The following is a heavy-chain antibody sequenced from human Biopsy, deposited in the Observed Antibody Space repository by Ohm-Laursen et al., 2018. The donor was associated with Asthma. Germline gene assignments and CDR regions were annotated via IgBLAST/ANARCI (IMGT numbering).Heavy chain of an antibody. CDR2: ISGGGPST. J-gene: IGHJ4*02. CDR3: ARDSYSSGLYDDFES. D-gene: IGHD6-19*01. CDR1: GFPFRGFG. V-gene: IGHV3-23*01. Sequence: GSLRLSCAASGFPFRGFGMTWVRQAPGRGLEWVATISGGGPSTFYAASVKGRFTISSDTLKNTVFLHLSSLRAEDTAVYYCARDSYSSGLYDDFESWGQGTLVTVSS.